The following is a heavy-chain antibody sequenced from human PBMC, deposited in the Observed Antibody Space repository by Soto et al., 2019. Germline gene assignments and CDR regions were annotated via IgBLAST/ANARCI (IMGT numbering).Heavy chain of an antibody. V-gene: IGHV4-59*01. J-gene: IGHJ4*02. CDR3: ARELSRDYFEY. CDR1: GGSISSYY. Sequence: PSETLSLTCTVSGGSISSYYWSWIRQPPGKGLEWIGYIYYSGSTNYNPSIKSRVTISVDTSKNQFSLKLSSVTAADTAVYYCARELSRDYFEYWGPGTLVTVSS. D-gene: IGHD3-16*02. CDR2: IYYSGST.